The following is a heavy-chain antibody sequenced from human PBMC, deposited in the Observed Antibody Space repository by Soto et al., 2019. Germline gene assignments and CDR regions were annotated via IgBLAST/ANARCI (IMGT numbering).Heavy chain of an antibody. CDR2: ISAYNGNT. V-gene: IGHV1-18*01. D-gene: IGHD3-3*01. CDR3: ARDGYYDFWSGYGSDNYYYYGMDV. CDR1: GYTFTSYG. Sequence: GASVKVSCKASGYTFTSYGISWVRQAPGQGLEWMGWISAYNGNTNYAQKLQGRVTMTTDTSTSTAYMELRSLRSDDTAVYYCARDGYYDFWSGYGSDNYYYYGMDVWGQGTTVTVSS. J-gene: IGHJ6*02.